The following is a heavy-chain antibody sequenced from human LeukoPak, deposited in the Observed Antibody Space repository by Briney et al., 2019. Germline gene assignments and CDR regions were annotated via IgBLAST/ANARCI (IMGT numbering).Heavy chain of an antibody. J-gene: IGHJ3*02. Sequence: TGASLKISCNSSGYIYTSYWIGWVRQMPGKGLEWMGIIYPGDSDTRYSPSFQGQVTISADKSISTAYLQWSSLKASDTAMYYCARKEWFGEWYAFDIWGQGTMVTVSS. CDR2: IYPGDSDT. CDR1: GYIYTSYW. V-gene: IGHV5-51*01. CDR3: ARKEWFGEWYAFDI. D-gene: IGHD3-10*01.